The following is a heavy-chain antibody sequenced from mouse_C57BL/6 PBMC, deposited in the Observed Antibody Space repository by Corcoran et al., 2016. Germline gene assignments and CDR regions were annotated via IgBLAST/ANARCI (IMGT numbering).Heavy chain of an antibody. CDR2: INTYSGVP. CDR3: ARISYYDYAFAY. CDR1: GYTFTTYG. J-gene: IGHJ3*01. V-gene: IGHV9-3*01. D-gene: IGHD2-4*01. Sequence: QIQLVQSGPELKKPGETVKISCKASGYTFTTYGMSWVKQAPGKGLKWMGWINTYSGVPTYADDFKGRFAFSLETSVSTAYLQINNLKNEDTATYFCARISYYDYAFAYWGQGTLVTVSA.